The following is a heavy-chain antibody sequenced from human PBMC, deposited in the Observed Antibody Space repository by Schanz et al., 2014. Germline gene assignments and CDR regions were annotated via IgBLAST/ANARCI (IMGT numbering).Heavy chain of an antibody. J-gene: IGHJ6*02. CDR2: VSRDGSET. V-gene: IGHV3-74*01. Sequence: EVQLVTSGGDIVQPGGSLRLSCAASGFTFNTSWFHWVRQPPGKGLLWVSRVSRDGSETTYVASVRDRFTISRDTAKNTVFLHMNTLRAEDTAVYYCARGASRDYFAMDVWGQGTTVTVSS. CDR3: ARGASRDYFAMDV. CDR1: GFTFNTSW.